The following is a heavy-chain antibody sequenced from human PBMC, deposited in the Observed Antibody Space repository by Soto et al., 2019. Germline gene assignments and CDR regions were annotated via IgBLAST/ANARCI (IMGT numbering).Heavy chain of an antibody. Sequence: PSETLSLTCNFSGFTLANGNYHWSWVRQPPGKGLEWIGYIYHFGTTNYNPSLSSRVTMSLDMSKNQFSLKMTSVTAADTAVYYCARQQMRQPFRFDYWGQGTLVTVSS. D-gene: IGHD6-13*01. V-gene: IGHV4-61*01. CDR3: ARQQMRQPFRFDY. CDR1: GFTLANGNYH. J-gene: IGHJ4*02. CDR2: IYHFGTT.